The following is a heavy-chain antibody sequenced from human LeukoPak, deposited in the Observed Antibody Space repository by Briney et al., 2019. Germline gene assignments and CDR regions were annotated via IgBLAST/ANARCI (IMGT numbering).Heavy chain of an antibody. V-gene: IGHV4-34*01. J-gene: IGHJ5*02. Sequence: SETLSLTCAVYGGSFSGYYWSWIRQPPGKGLEWIGEINHSGSTNYNPSLKSRVTISVDTSKNQFSLELSSVTAADTAVYYCARGYCSSTSCYTRLRSNWFDPWGQGTLVTVSS. CDR2: INHSGST. CDR1: GGSFSGYY. CDR3: ARGYCSSTSCYTRLRSNWFDP. D-gene: IGHD2-2*02.